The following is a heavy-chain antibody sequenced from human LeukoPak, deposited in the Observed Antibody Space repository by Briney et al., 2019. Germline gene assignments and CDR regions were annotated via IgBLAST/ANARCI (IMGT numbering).Heavy chain of an antibody. CDR2: ITSTSDTI. V-gene: IGHV3-48*04. CDR1: GFPFSTYS. J-gene: IGHJ4*02. CDR3: ARERFYSGSSNYDY. Sequence: GGSLRLSCVTSGFPFSTYSMNWVRQAPGKGLEWLSYITSTSDTIYYADSVKGRFTISRDNAKNSLYLQMNSLRVEDTAVYYCARERFYSGSSNYDYWGQGTLVTVSS. D-gene: IGHD3-10*01.